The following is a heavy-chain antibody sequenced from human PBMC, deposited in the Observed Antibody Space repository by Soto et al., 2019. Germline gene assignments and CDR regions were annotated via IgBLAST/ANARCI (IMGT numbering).Heavy chain of an antibody. V-gene: IGHV4-34*01. J-gene: IGHJ6*04. CDR1: GGSFSGYY. CDR3: ARAGSGGSSDV. D-gene: IGHD2-15*01. CDR2: INHSGST. Sequence: QVQLQQWGAGLLKPSETLSLTCAVYGGSFSGYYWSWLRQPLGKGLEWIGEINHSGSTNYNPSLKSQVTISVDTSKNQFSLKLSSVTAADTAVYYCARAGSGGSSDVWGKGTTVTVSS.